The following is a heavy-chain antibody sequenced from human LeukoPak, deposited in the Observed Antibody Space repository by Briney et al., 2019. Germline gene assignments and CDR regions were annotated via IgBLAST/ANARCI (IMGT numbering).Heavy chain of an antibody. CDR3: ASTSGYSYADMGDY. V-gene: IGHV4-34*01. CDR1: GGSFSGYY. D-gene: IGHD5-18*01. CDR2: INHSGST. Sequence: PSETLSLTCAVYGGSFSGYYWSWIRQPPGKGLEWIGEINHSGSTNYNPSLKSRVTISVDTSKNQFSLKLSSVTAADTAVYYCASTSGYSYADMGDYWGQGTLVTVSS. J-gene: IGHJ4*02.